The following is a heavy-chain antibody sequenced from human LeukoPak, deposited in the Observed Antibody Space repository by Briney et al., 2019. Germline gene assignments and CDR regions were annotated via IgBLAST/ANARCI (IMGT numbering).Heavy chain of an antibody. V-gene: IGHV3-21*01. CDR3: ARVLSDAFDI. Sequence: GGSLGLSCAASRFSFSSYDMTWVRQAPGKGLEWVSSIRSSSTYIYYADSVKGRFTISRDNAKNSLYLQMSSLRAEDTAVYYCARVLSDAFDIWGQGTMVTVSS. J-gene: IGHJ3*02. CDR1: RFSFSSYD. D-gene: IGHD3-10*01. CDR2: IRSSSTYI.